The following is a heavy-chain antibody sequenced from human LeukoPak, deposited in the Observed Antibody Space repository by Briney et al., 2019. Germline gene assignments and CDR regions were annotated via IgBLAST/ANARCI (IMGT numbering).Heavy chain of an antibody. Sequence: SETLSLTCAVYGGSFSGYYWSWIRQPPGKGLEWIGEINHSGSTNYNPSLKSRVTISVDTSKNQFSPKLSSVTAADTAVYYCAREQIVLRYFDWLPGWFDPWGQGTLATVSS. V-gene: IGHV4-34*01. D-gene: IGHD3-9*01. CDR2: INHSGST. J-gene: IGHJ5*02. CDR3: AREQIVLRYFDWLPGWFDP. CDR1: GGSFSGYY.